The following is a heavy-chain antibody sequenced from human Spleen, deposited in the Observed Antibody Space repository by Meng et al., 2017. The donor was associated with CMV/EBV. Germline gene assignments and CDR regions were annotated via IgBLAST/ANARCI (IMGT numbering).Heavy chain of an antibody. CDR2: MAYDGTNK. J-gene: IGHJ6*02. V-gene: IGHV3-30*04. CDR3: AKVRYVQDGMDV. D-gene: IGHD3-10*02. Sequence: GESLKISCVASGFTFSSYAMHWVRQAPGKGLEWVAVMAYDGTNKYYADSVKGRFTISRDNSKNTLYLQVNSLRAEDTAVYHCAKVRYVQDGMDVWGQGTTVTVSS. CDR1: GFTFSSYA.